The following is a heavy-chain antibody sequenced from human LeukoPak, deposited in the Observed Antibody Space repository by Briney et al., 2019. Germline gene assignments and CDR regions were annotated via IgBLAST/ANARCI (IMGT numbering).Heavy chain of an antibody. D-gene: IGHD2-15*01. CDR1: GGSISSSSYY. V-gene: IGHV4-39*07. Sequence: KPSETLSLTCSVSGGSISSSSYYWSWIRQPPGKRLEWIGEINHSGSTNYNPSLKSRVTISVDTSKNQFSLKLSSVTAADTAVYYCAHAMVDWYFDLWGRGTLVTVSS. CDR3: AHAMVDWYFDL. J-gene: IGHJ2*01. CDR2: INHSGST.